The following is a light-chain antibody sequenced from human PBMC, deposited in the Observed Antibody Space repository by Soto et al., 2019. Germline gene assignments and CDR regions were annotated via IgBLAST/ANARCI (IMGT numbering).Light chain of an antibody. CDR3: QQYNHWPPYT. J-gene: IGKJ2*01. CDR1: QSVNVN. CDR2: GAS. V-gene: IGKV3-15*01. Sequence: EVVLTQSPATLSLSPGERATLSCRASQSVNVNLAWHQQKPGQPPRLLINGASTRAAGVPARFTGSGSGTEFTLTISSLQSDDFEVYYCQQYNHWPPYTFGQGTTLEIK.